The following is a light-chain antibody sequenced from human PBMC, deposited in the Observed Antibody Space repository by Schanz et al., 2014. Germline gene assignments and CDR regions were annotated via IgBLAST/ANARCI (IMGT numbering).Light chain of an antibody. J-gene: IGKJ3*01. Sequence: ENVLTQSPGTLSLSPGERATLSCRASQGVTSNYLAWYQQRPGQAPRLLIDGASTRATGIPDRFSGSGFGTDFTLSISRLEPEDSAVYYCQQRSDWPPIFTFGPGTTVHLK. CDR3: QQRSDWPPIFT. CDR1: QGVTSNY. CDR2: GAS. V-gene: IGKV3D-20*02.